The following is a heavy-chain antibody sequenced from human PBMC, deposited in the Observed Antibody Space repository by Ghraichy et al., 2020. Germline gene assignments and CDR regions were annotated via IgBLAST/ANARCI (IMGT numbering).Heavy chain of an antibody. CDR1: GYTFTSYA. CDR2: IIAYIGNT. Sequence: ASVKVSCKASGYTFTSYAISWVRQAPGQGLEWMGWIIAYIGNTNYAQKLQGRVTITTDTSTSTAYMELSSLRSDDTAMYYCARDNRGIGDYAFRMDVWGNWTTVTVSS. V-gene: IGHV1-18*04. J-gene: IGHJ6*04. CDR3: ARDNRGIGDYAFRMDV. D-gene: IGHD4-17*01.